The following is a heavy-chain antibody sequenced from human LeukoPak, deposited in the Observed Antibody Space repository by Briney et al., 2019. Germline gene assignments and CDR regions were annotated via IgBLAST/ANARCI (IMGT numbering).Heavy chain of an antibody. V-gene: IGHV3-30*18. D-gene: IGHD6-19*01. CDR2: ISYDGSNK. Sequence: PGGSLRLSCAASGFTFSTYGMHWVRQAPGKGLEWVAVISYDGSNKYYADSVKGRLTISRDNSKNTLYLQMNSLRAEDTAVYYCAKPNTRGYSSGWYALDYWGQGTLVTVSS. CDR3: AKPNTRGYSSGWYALDY. J-gene: IGHJ4*02. CDR1: GFTFSTYG.